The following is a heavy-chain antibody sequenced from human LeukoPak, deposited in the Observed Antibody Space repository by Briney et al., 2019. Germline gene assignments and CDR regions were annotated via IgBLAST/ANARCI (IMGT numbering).Heavy chain of an antibody. V-gene: IGHV3-48*02. D-gene: IGHD3-22*01. CDR1: GFTFSSSS. CDR3: AREMAHYFDSSGYSF. Sequence: EGSLRLSCAASGFTFSSSSMNWVSQAPGKGLEWVSYISSSSSTIHYAESVKGRFTISRDNAKNSLYLQMNSLRDEDTAVYYCAREMAHYFDSSGYSFWGQGTLVTVSS. J-gene: IGHJ4*02. CDR2: ISSSSSTI.